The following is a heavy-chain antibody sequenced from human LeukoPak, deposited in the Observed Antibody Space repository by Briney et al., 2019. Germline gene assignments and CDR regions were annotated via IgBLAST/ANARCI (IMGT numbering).Heavy chain of an antibody. D-gene: IGHD3-10*01. CDR1: GYTFTGYY. J-gene: IGHJ6*02. V-gene: IGHV1-2*02. CDR3: ARFVSDGDGSGSPVYGMDV. CDR2: INHNSGCT. Sequence: ASVTVSCKASGYTFTGYYMHWVRQAPGQGLEWMGWINHNSGCTNYAQKFQGRVTMTRDTSISTAYMELSTLRSDDTALCYCARFVSDGDGSGSPVYGMDVWGQGTTVTVSS.